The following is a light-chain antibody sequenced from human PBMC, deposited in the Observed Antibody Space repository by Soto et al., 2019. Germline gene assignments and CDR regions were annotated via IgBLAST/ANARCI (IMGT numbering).Light chain of an antibody. CDR1: NSNIGAGYD. V-gene: IGLV1-40*01. CDR3: HSQDRSLNGYV. Sequence: QSVLAQPPSVSGAPGQRVTISCTGSNSNIGAGYDVHWYQQLPGTAPKLLIYGNTNRPSGVPDRFSGSRSGTSASLAITGLQADDEADDYCHSQDRSLNGYVFGTGTKLTVL. J-gene: IGLJ1*01. CDR2: GNT.